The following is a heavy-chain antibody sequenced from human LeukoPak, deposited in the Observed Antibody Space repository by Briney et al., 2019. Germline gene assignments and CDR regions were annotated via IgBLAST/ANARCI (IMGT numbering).Heavy chain of an antibody. CDR2: LSSSSGYR. V-gene: IGHV3-21*01. CDR3: ARGNTVKAKNDAFDI. D-gene: IGHD4-11*01. Sequence: GGSLRLSCAASGFTFSSYSMNWVRQAPGKGLEWVSYLSSSSGYRYYADSVKGRFTVSRDNAKNSLYLQMNSLTAEDTAVYYCARGNTVKAKNDAFDIWAKGQWSPSLQ. J-gene: IGHJ3*02. CDR1: GFTFSSYS.